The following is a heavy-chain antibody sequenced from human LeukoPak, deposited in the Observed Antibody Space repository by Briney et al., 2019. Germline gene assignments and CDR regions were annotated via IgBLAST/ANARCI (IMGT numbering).Heavy chain of an antibody. Sequence: GGSLRLSCAASGFTFSSYAMHWVRQAPGKGLEWVAVISYDGSNKYYADTVKGRFTISRDNSKNTLYLQMNSLRAEDTAVYYCARGVRSSGYYMTFDYWGQGTLVTVSS. D-gene: IGHD3-22*01. CDR2: ISYDGSNK. CDR3: ARGVRSSGYYMTFDY. J-gene: IGHJ4*02. CDR1: GFTFSSYA. V-gene: IGHV3-30-3*01.